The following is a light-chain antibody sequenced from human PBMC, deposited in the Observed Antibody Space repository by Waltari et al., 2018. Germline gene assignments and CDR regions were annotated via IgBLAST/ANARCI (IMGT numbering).Light chain of an antibody. CDR2: DAS. V-gene: IGKV3-11*01. J-gene: IGKJ5*01. CDR1: QSVGKF. Sequence: EVVLTQSPVTLSLSPGERATLSCRASQSVGKFLAWYQKKPGQAPRPLIYDASNRATGIPVTFSGSGSGTGFTLTVSSVQPEECALYFCQQRSDWPPSIAFGQGTRLEI. CDR3: QQRSDWPPSIA.